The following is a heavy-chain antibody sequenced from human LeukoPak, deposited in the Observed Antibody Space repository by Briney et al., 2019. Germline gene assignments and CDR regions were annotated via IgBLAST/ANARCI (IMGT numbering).Heavy chain of an antibody. CDR1: GFTFSSYA. V-gene: IGHV3-23*01. Sequence: PGGSLRLSCAASGFTFSSYAMNWARQAPGKGLEWVSAISGGGGYTYHADSVKGRFTMSRDNSKNTLYLQMNSLRAEDTAVYYCLGGPNFDYWGQGTLVTVSS. CDR3: LGGPNFDY. J-gene: IGHJ4*02. CDR2: ISGGGGYT.